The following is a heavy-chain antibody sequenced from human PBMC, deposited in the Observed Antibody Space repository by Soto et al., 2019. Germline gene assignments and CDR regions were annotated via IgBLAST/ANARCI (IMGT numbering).Heavy chain of an antibody. CDR2: ISGSGGST. J-gene: IGHJ4*01. CDR3: AKDQVPSARHFDY. V-gene: IGHV3-23*01. Sequence: VEFLRLACAASGFTFSSYAMSWVRQAPGKGVEWVSAISGSGGSTYYADSVKGRFTISRDNSKNTLYLQMNSLRAEDTAVYYCAKDQVPSARHFDYWGHGTLVSVS. CDR1: GFTFSSYA.